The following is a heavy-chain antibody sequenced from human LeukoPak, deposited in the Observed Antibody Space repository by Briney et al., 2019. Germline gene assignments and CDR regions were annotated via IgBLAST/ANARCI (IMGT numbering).Heavy chain of an antibody. Sequence: ASVKVSCKASGYTFTGHYIHWVRQAPGQGLEWMGRINPNSGAPNYAQKFQDRVIMTTDTSTSTAYMELTMLRSDDTAVYYCASNVPYRTTWYWLDPWGQGTLVTVSS. CDR3: ASNVPYRTTWYWLDP. CDR2: INPNSGAP. J-gene: IGHJ5*02. V-gene: IGHV1-2*06. CDR1: GYTFTGHY. D-gene: IGHD6-13*01.